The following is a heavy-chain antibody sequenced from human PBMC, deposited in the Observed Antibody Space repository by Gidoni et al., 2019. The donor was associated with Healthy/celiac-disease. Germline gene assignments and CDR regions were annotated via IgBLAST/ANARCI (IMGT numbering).Heavy chain of an antibody. CDR2: ISWDGGST. J-gene: IGHJ6*02. CDR3: TTLGSIAGKGMDV. D-gene: IGHD6-6*01. CDR1: GFPFDDYT. Sequence: EVQLVESGGVVVQPGGSLRLSCAASGFPFDDYTMHWVRPSPGKGLEWVSLISWDGGSTYYADSVKGRFTISRDNSKNSLYLQMNSLRTEDTALYYCTTLGSIAGKGMDVWGQGTTVTVSS. V-gene: IGHV3-43*01.